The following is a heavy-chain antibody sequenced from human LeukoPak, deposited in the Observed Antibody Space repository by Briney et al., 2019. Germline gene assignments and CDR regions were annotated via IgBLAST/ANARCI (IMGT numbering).Heavy chain of an antibody. CDR1: GGSISSYY. CDR2: IYYSGST. CDR3: ARYYSSGWTNWFDP. D-gene: IGHD6-19*01. V-gene: IGHV4-59*01. J-gene: IGHJ5*02. Sequence: SETLSLTCTVSGGSISSYYWSWIRQPPGKALEWIGYIYYSGSTNYNPSPKSRVTISVDTSKNQFSLKLSSVTAADTAVYYCARYYSSGWTNWFDPWGQGTLVTVSS.